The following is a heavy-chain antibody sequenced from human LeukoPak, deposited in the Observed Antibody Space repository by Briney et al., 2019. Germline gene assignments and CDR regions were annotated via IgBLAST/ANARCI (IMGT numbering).Heavy chain of an antibody. CDR2: ISGSGGST. CDR1: GFTFSNYA. D-gene: IGHD4-23*01. CDR3: AKDRGLAVVTPGRSDY. V-gene: IGHV3-23*01. J-gene: IGHJ4*02. Sequence: QPGGSLRLSCAASGFTFSNYAMSWVRQAPGKGLEWVSAISGSGGSTYYADSVKGRFTISRDNSKNTLYLQMNSLRAEDTAVYYCAKDRGLAVVTPGRSDYWGQGTLVTVSS.